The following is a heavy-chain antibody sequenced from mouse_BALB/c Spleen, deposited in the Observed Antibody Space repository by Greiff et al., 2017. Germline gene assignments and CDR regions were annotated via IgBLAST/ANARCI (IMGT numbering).Heavy chain of an antibody. CDR2: ISNGGGST. Sequence: EVNLVESGGGLVQPGGSLKLSCAASGFTFSSYTMSWVRQTPEKRLEWVAYISNGGGSTYYPDTVKGRFTISRDNAKNTLYLQMSSLKSEDTAMYYCARQGYGNYLDYWGQGTTLTVSS. V-gene: IGHV5-12-2*01. CDR3: ARQGYGNYLDY. J-gene: IGHJ2*01. D-gene: IGHD2-1*01. CDR1: GFTFSSYT.